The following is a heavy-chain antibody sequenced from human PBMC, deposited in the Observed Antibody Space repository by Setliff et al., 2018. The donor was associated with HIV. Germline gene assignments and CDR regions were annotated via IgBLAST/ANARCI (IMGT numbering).Heavy chain of an antibody. Sequence: PSETLSLTCSVSGDSISSGSYFWGWIRQTPGKGLEWIGNIYYTGFAYYNPSLKSRVTISLDTSKTHFFLNLTSVTDADTAVYFCTREGRGDTAMATTRIDYWGQGKLVTVSS. J-gene: IGHJ4*02. V-gene: IGHV4-39*02. CDR2: IYYTGFA. D-gene: IGHD1-1*01. CDR1: GDSISSGSYF. CDR3: TREGRGDTAMATTRIDY.